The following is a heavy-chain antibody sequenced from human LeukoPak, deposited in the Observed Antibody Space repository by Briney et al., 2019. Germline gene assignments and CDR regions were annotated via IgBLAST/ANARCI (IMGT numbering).Heavy chain of an antibody. V-gene: IGHV4-61*02. CDR1: GGSLSSGRSY. J-gene: IGHJ6*03. D-gene: IGHD2-21*02. Sequence: PSETLSLTCTVSGGSLSSGRSYCSWIRQPAGKGLEWIGRSYTSGSTKYNPSLRSRVTTSVATSRNQFSLKLTSLTAADTAVYYCARITCGGDCRAHYYHYYMDVWGKGTRVTISS. CDR3: ARITCGGDCRAHYYHYYMDV. CDR2: SYTSGST.